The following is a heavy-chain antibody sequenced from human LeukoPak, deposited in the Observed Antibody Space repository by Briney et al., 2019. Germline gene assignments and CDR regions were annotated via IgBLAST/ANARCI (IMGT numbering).Heavy chain of an antibody. CDR3: AKDSYYYGSGSQPHNYYYYMDV. D-gene: IGHD3-10*01. J-gene: IGHJ6*03. V-gene: IGHV3-30*02. CDR2: IRYDGSNK. Sequence: PGGSLRLSCAASGFTFSSYGMHWVRQAPGKGLEWVAFIRYDGSNKYYADSVKGRFTISRDNSKNTLYLQMNSLRAEDTAVYYCAKDSYYYGSGSQPHNYYYYMDVWGKGTTVTISS. CDR1: GFTFSSYG.